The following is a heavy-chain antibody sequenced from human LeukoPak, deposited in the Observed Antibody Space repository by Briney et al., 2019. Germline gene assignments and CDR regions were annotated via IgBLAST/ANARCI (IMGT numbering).Heavy chain of an antibody. CDR2: IIPILGIA. D-gene: IGHD1-26*01. CDR3: ASGRVGATSTYAFDI. V-gene: IGHV1-69*04. J-gene: IGHJ3*02. Sequence: ASVKVSCKASGGTFSSYAISGVRQAPGQGLEWIGRIIPILGIANYAQKFQGRVTITADKSTSTAYMELSRLRSDDTAVYYCASGRVGATSTYAFDIWGQGTMVTVPS. CDR1: GGTFSSYA.